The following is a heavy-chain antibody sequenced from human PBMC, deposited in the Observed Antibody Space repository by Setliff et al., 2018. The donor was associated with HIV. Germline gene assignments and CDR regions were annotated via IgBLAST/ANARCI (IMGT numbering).Heavy chain of an antibody. Sequence: LSLTCTVYGGSFSNYYWNWIRQPPGKGLEWIGEINHSGSTNCNPSLKSRVTISVDTSKNQFSLNLTSVTAAGTAVYYCARGLPKKPSTVTNYWYFDLWGRGTLVTVSS. J-gene: IGHJ2*01. V-gene: IGHV4-34*01. CDR3: ARGLPKKPSTVTNYWYFDL. CDR2: INHSGST. CDR1: GGSFSNYY. D-gene: IGHD4-17*01.